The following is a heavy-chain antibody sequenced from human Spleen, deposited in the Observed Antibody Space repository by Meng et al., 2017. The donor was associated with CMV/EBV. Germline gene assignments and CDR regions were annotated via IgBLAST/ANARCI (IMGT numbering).Heavy chain of an antibody. CDR3: ARDRPIYAYYDFWSGYYNPFDY. V-gene: IGHV1-18*01. CDR1: YG. CDR2: ISAYNGNT. Sequence: YGISWVRQAPGQGLEWMGWISAYNGNTNYAQKLQGRVTMTTDTSTSTAYMELRSLRSDDTAVYYCARDRPIYAYYDFWSGYYNPFDYWGQGTLVTVSS. D-gene: IGHD3-3*01. J-gene: IGHJ4*02.